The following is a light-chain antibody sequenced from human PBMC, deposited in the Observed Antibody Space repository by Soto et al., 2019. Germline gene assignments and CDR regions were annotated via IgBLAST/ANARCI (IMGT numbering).Light chain of an antibody. CDR3: GSFTSSTPYV. J-gene: IGLJ1*01. CDR1: TSDVGRYNY. CDR2: DVS. Sequence: LTQPASVSGSPGQSITISCTGTTSDVGRYNYVSWYQQHPGKAPKLIIYDVSNRPSGISNRFSGSKSGNTASLTISGLQAEDEADYYCGSFTSSTPYVFGTGTKVTVL. V-gene: IGLV2-14*01.